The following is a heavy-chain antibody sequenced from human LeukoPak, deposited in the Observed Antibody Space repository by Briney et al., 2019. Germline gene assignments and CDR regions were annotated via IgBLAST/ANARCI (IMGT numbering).Heavy chain of an antibody. Sequence: GGSLRPSCAASGFAFSSYAMSWVRQAPGKGLEWVSSISSSSSYIYYADSVKGRFTISRDNAKNSLYLQMNSLRAEDTAVYYCASYFWSGYTLGYWGQGTLVTVSS. J-gene: IGHJ4*02. CDR3: ASYFWSGYTLGY. V-gene: IGHV3-21*01. D-gene: IGHD3-3*01. CDR1: GFAFSSYA. CDR2: ISSSSSYI.